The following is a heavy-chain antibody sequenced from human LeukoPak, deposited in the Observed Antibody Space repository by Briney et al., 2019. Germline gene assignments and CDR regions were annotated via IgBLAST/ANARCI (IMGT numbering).Heavy chain of an antibody. CDR3: ARDYCSGGSCYSFSYYYYMDV. Sequence: QAGGSLRLFCAASGFTFSSYSMHWVREAPGKGLEGVTVIWYDGSNEYYAASVRGRFTISRDNSKNTLYLQMNRLSPDDTAVYYCARDYCSGGSCYSFSYYYYMDVWGKGTTVTVSS. J-gene: IGHJ6*03. D-gene: IGHD2-15*01. CDR2: IWYDGSNE. V-gene: IGHV3-33*01. CDR1: GFTFSSYS.